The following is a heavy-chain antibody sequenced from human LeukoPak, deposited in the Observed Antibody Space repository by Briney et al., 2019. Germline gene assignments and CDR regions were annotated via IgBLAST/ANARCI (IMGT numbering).Heavy chain of an antibody. CDR1: GGTFSSYA. V-gene: IGHV1-69*13. J-gene: IGHJ5*02. D-gene: IGHD3-10*01. CDR2: IIPIFGTA. Sequence: SVKVSCKASGGTFSSYAISWVRQAPGQGLEWMGGIIPIFGTANYAQKFQGRVTITADESTSTAYMELSSLRSEDTAVYYCASGKRGSGSYYNSVWFDPWGQGTLVTVSS. CDR3: ASGKRGSGSYYNSVWFDP.